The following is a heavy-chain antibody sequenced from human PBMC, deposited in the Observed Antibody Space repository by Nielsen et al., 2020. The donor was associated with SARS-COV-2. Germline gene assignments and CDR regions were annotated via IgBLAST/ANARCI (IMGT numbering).Heavy chain of an antibody. J-gene: IGHJ4*02. V-gene: IGHV4-31*03. CDR1: GGSISSGGYY. D-gene: IGHD3-10*01. CDR3: ARADWFGELGDSYQIDY. CDR2: IYYSGST. Sequence: SETLSLTCTVSGGSISSGGYYWSWIRQHPGKGLEWIGYIYYSGSTYYNPSLKSRVTISVDTSKNQFSLKLSSVTAADTAVYYCARADWFGELGDSYQIDYWGQGTLVTVSS.